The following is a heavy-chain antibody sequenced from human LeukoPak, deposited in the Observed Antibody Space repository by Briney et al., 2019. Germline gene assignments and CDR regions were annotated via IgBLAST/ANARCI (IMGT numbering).Heavy chain of an antibody. CDR1: GFTFSDSY. J-gene: IGHJ4*02. CDR3: AKDRVNGMVAATPFDY. D-gene: IGHD2-15*01. V-gene: IGHV3-11*06. Sequence: PGGSLRLSCAASGFTFSDSYMTWVRQAPGKGVEWVAYISGSGHDINYSESAKGRFTISRDNFRNTLYLQMSSLRAEDTAVYYCAKDRVNGMVAATPFDYWGQGILVTVSS. CDR2: ISGSGHDI.